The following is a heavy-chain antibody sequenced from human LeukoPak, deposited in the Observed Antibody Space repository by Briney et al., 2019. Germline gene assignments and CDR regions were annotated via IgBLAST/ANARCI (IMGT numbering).Heavy chain of an antibody. CDR3: ARGIFLGDY. Sequence: GGSLRLSCAASGFTFSNYNMNWVRQPPGKGLQWVSYISSSSNIIYYADSVKGRFTISRDNAKNSLYLQMNSLRAEDTAVYYCARGIFLGDYWGQGTLVTVSS. D-gene: IGHD3-3*01. CDR2: ISSSSNII. J-gene: IGHJ4*02. CDR1: GFTFSNYN. V-gene: IGHV3-48*04.